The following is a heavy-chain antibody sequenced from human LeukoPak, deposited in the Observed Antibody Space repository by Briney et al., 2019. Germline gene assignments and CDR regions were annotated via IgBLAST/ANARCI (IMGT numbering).Heavy chain of an antibody. V-gene: IGHV1-69*13. CDR3: ARGPYFDWLLNWFDP. CDR2: MIPIFGTA. D-gene: IGHD3-9*01. J-gene: IGHJ5*02. CDR1: GGTFSSYA. Sequence: GASVKVSCKASGGTFSSYAISWVRQAPGQGLEWMGGMIPIFGTANYAQKFQGRVTITADEPTSTAYMELSSLRSEDTAVYYCARGPYFDWLLNWFDPWGQGTLVTVSS.